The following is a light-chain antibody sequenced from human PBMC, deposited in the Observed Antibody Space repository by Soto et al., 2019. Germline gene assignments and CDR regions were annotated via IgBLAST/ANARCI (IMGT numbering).Light chain of an antibody. CDR3: SSYTSSSTYV. Sequence: QSVLTQPASVSGSPGQSISTSCTGTSSDVGGYNYVSWYQQHPGKAPKLMIYEVRNRPSGVSNRFSGSKSGNAASLTISGLQAEDEADYYCSSYTSSSTYVFGTGTKVTVL. CDR2: EVR. V-gene: IGLV2-14*01. CDR1: SSDVGGYNY. J-gene: IGLJ1*01.